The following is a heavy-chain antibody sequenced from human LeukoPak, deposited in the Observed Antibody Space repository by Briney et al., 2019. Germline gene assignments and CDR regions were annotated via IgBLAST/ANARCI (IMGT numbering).Heavy chain of an antibody. CDR1: GGSISNYY. J-gene: IGHJ4*02. Sequence: SETLSLTCTVSGGSISNYYWSWIRQPAGKGLEWIGRIYVGGTASYNPSLKSRVTMSADMSKNQLSLKLTSVTAADTAVYYCTREPVPWGQGTLVTVSS. CDR3: TREPVP. CDR2: IYVGGTA. D-gene: IGHD6-19*01. V-gene: IGHV4-4*07.